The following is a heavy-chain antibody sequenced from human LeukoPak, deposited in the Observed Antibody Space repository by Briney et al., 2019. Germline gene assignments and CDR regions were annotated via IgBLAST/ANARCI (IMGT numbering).Heavy chain of an antibody. CDR2: INHSGST. Sequence: SETLSLTCAVYGGSFSGYYWSWIRQPTGKGLDWIGEINHSGSTNYNPSLKSRVTISVDTSKNKFSLKLSSVTAADTAVYYCARPGDCSSTSCSGYMDVWGKGTTVTVSS. D-gene: IGHD2-2*01. CDR3: ARPGDCSSTSCSGYMDV. CDR1: GGSFSGYY. J-gene: IGHJ6*03. V-gene: IGHV4-34*01.